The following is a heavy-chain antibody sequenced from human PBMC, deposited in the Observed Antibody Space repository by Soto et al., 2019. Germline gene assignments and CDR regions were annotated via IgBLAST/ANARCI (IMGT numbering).Heavy chain of an antibody. D-gene: IGHD6-13*01. J-gene: IGHJ4*02. Sequence: SETLSLTCAVYGGSFSGYYWSWIRQPPGKGLEWIGEINHSGSTNYNPSLKSRATISVDTSKNQFSLKLSSVTAADTAVYYCARSAAGTIDYWGQGTLVTVSS. V-gene: IGHV4-34*01. CDR2: INHSGST. CDR1: GGSFSGYY. CDR3: ARSAAGTIDY.